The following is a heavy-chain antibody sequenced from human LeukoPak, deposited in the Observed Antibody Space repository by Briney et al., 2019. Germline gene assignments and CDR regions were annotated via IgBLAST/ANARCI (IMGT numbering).Heavy chain of an antibody. CDR2: IYPGDSDT. D-gene: IGHD6-13*01. CDR3: ARHGLIAAAGTDGMDV. J-gene: IGHJ6*02. Sequence: GESPKISCKGSGYSFTSYWIDWVRQMAGKWLEWMGIIYPGDSDTRYSPSFQGQVTISAYKSISTAYLQWTSLKASDTAMYYCARHGLIAAAGTDGMDVWGQGTTVTVSS. CDR1: GYSFTSYW. V-gene: IGHV5-51*01.